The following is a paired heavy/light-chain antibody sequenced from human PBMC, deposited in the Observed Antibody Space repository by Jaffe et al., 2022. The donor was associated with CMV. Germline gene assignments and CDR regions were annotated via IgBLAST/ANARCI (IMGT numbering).Heavy chain of an antibody. CDR1: GFTFDEYA. D-gene: IGHD6-19*01. CDR2: ISWNSASI. J-gene: IGHJ5*02. CDR3: VRVYSSGFKTTRAWFDN. V-gene: IGHV3-9*01. Sequence: EVQLAESGGDWVQPGRSLRLSCTGSGFTFDEYAMHWVRQAPGKGLEWVSGISWNSASIGYADSLKGRFTVSRDNAKNSLYLQMNSLRPEDTAFYYCVRVYSSGFKTTRAWFDNWGQGTLVTVSS.
Light chain of an antibody. V-gene: IGKV1-5*03. CDR1: QSISNW. CDR3: QHYDTYPWT. CDR2: KAS. Sequence: DIQMTQSPSTLSASVGDRITITCRASQSISNWLAWYQQKPGKAPNLLIYKASTLESGVPSRFSGSGSGTEFTLTISSLQPDDFATYYCQHYDTYPWTFGQGTKVEIK. J-gene: IGKJ1*01.